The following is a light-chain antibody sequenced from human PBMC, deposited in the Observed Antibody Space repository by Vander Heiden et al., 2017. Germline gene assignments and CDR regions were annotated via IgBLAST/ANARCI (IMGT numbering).Light chain of an antibody. CDR1: SSNIGTHT. CDR3: AAWDDSLNGHVV. V-gene: IGLV1-44*01. Sequence: QSVLTQPPSASGTPGQRVTIPCSGSSSNIGTHTVNWYQHLPGTAPKLLIYNNNQRPSGVPDRFSGSKSGTSASLAISGLQSEDEAHYYCAAWDDSLNGHVVFGGGTKLTVL. CDR2: NNN. J-gene: IGLJ2*01.